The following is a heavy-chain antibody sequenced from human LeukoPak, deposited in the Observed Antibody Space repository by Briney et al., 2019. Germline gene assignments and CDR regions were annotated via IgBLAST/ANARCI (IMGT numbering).Heavy chain of an antibody. D-gene: IGHD6-13*01. Sequence: SETLSLTCTVSGDSISSYYWSWIRQPPGKGLEWIGYIFYSGSTNYNPSLKSRVTISVDTSKNQFSLNLSSVTAADTAVYYCARGRSWPDYWGQGTLVTVSS. V-gene: IGHV4-59*01. CDR2: IFYSGST. CDR3: ARGRSWPDY. J-gene: IGHJ4*02. CDR1: GDSISSYY.